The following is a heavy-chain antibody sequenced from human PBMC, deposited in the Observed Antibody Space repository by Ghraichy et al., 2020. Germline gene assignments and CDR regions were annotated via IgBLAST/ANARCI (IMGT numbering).Heavy chain of an antibody. CDR1: GFIFSTYN. CDR3: VRPYSGSYSFDS. V-gene: IGHV3-21*01. J-gene: IGHJ4*02. Sequence: GGSLRLSCAASGFIFSTYNMNWVRQAPGKGLEWVSSIPSTSNSIYYADSVKGRFTMSRDNAKNSLYLQMSSLRAEDTAIYYCVRPYSGSYSFDSWGQGTLVTVSS. D-gene: IGHD1-26*01. CDR2: IPSTSNSI.